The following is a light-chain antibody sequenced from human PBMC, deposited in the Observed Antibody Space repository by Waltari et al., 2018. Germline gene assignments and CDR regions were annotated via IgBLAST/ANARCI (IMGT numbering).Light chain of an antibody. J-gene: IGKJ1*01. CDR2: GTS. CDR3: QHYLRLPAT. V-gene: IGKV3-20*01. Sequence: EIVLTQSPGTLSLSPGERATLACRASQSVGRSLAWYQQKPGQAPRLLIYGTSRRATGIPDRFSGSGSGTDFSLTISRLEPEDFAVYYCQHYLRLPATFGQGTKVEI. CDR1: QSVGRS.